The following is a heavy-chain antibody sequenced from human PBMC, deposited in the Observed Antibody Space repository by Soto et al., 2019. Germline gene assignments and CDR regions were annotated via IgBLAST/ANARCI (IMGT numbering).Heavy chain of an antibody. J-gene: IGHJ5*02. Sequence: EVPLLESWGGLVQPWGSLRLSCAASGFTFISYAMSWVRQAPGKGLEWVSAISGSGGSTYYADSVKCRFTISRDNSKNTLYLQMNSLRAEDTAVYYCAKDPSVAARVEPWGQGTLVTVSS. CDR2: ISGSGGST. V-gene: IGHV3-23*01. CDR1: GFTFISYA. CDR3: AKDPSVAARVEP. D-gene: IGHD2-15*01.